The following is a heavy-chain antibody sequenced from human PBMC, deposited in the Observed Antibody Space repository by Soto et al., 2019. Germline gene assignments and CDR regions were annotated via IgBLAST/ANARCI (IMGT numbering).Heavy chain of an antibody. CDR2: ISGSGGRT. V-gene: IGHV3-23*01. CDR1: GFTFSNYA. J-gene: IGHJ4*02. D-gene: IGHD6-13*01. CDR3: AKDQGSSWYEIDY. Sequence: EVQLLESGGGLVQPGGSLRLSCAASGFTFSNYAVTWVRQAPGKGLEWVSTISGSGGRTYYADSVKGRFSITRDNSKNTLYLQMHSLRAEDTDVYYCAKDQGSSWYEIDYWGQGTMVTVSS.